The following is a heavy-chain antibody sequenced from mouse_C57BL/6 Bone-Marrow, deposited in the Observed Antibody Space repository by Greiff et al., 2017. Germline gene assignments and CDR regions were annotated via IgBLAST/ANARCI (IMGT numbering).Heavy chain of an antibody. CDR2: IFPRSGNT. V-gene: IGHV1-81*01. J-gene: IGHJ4*01. Sequence: QVQLQQSGAELARPGASVKLSCKASGYTFTSYGISWVKQRTGQGLEWIGEIFPRSGNTYYNEKFKGKATLTADKSSSTAYMELRSLTSEDSAVYFCAREGYYYAMDYWGQGTSVTVSS. CDR3: AREGYYYAMDY. CDR1: GYTFTSYG. D-gene: IGHD2-2*01.